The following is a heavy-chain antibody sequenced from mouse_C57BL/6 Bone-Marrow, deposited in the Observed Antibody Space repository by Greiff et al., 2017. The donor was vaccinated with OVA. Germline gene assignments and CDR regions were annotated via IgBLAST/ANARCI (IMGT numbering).Heavy chain of an antibody. Sequence: QVQLQQPGAELVRPGTSVKLSCKASGYTFTSYWMHWVKQRPGQGLEWIGVIDPSDSYTNYNQKFKGKATLTVDTSSSTAYMQLSSLTSEDSAVYYCAMGMRLRCAWFAYWGQGTLVTVSA. J-gene: IGHJ3*01. CDR3: AMGMRLRCAWFAY. CDR1: GYTFTSYW. V-gene: IGHV1-59*01. CDR2: IDPSDSYT. D-gene: IGHD2-4*01.